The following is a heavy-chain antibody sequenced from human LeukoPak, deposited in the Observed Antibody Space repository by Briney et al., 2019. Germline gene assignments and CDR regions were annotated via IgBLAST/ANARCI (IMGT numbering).Heavy chain of an antibody. D-gene: IGHD3-10*01. CDR2: IYYSGST. Sequence: SETLSLTCTVSGGSISSYYWSWIRQPPGKGLEWIGYIYYSGSTNYNPSLKSRVTISVDTSKNQFSLKLSSVTAADTAVYCCARFYGSGSYRIDYWGQGTLVTVSS. CDR3: ARFYGSGSYRIDY. V-gene: IGHV4-59*08. CDR1: GGSISSYY. J-gene: IGHJ4*02.